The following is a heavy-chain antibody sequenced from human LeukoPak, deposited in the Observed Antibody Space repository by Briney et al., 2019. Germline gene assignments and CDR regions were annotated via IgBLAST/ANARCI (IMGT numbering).Heavy chain of an antibody. Sequence: PGRSLRLSCAASGFTFSSYGMHWVRQAPGKGLEWVAVISYDGSNKYYADSVKGRFTISRDNSKNTPYLQMNSLRAEDTAVYYCAKDLNYYGSGSYYMDYWGQGTLVTVSS. J-gene: IGHJ4*02. CDR3: AKDLNYYGSGSYYMDY. CDR2: ISYDGSNK. V-gene: IGHV3-30*18. CDR1: GFTFSSYG. D-gene: IGHD3-10*01.